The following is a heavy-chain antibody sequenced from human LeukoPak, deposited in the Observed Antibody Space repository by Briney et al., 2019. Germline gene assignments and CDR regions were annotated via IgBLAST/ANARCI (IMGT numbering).Heavy chain of an antibody. Sequence: GGSLRLSCAASGFTFSSYAMSWVRQALGKGLEWISIISGSGGTTYYADSVKGRFTISRDNSKNTLYLQMNSLRADDTAVYYCAKQGPTAAGNNWFDPWGQGTLVTVSS. CDR1: GFTFSSYA. CDR2: ISGSGGTT. J-gene: IGHJ5*02. V-gene: IGHV3-23*01. CDR3: AKQGPTAAGNNWFDP. D-gene: IGHD6-13*01.